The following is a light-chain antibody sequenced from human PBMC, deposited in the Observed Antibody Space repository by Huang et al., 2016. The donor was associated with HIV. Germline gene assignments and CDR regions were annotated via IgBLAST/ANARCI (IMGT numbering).Light chain of an antibody. V-gene: IGKV4-1*01. Sequence: DIVMTQSPDLLAVSLGERATINCKSNQSVLYNSNQTHYVAWFQQTPGQPPKLLIHWASFRASGVPDSFSGGGSGTEITLTISNRQAADGAVYYFQQYFTTPWTFGQGTKVEI. CDR1: QSVLYNSNQTHY. CDR3: QQYFTTPWT. J-gene: IGKJ1*01. CDR2: WAS.